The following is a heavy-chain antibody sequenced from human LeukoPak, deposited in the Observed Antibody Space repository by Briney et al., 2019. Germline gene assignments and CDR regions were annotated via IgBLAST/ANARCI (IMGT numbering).Heavy chain of an antibody. D-gene: IGHD6-13*01. V-gene: IGHV3-48*04. CDR2: ISSSSSTI. Sequence: GGSLRLSCAASGFTFSSYSMNWVRQAPGKGLEWVSYISSSSSTIYYADSVKGRFTISRDNAKNSLYLQMNSLRAEDTAVYYCARVSGYSSSWYPNWYFDLWGRGTLVTVSS. CDR1: GFTFSSYS. J-gene: IGHJ2*01. CDR3: ARVSGYSSSWYPNWYFDL.